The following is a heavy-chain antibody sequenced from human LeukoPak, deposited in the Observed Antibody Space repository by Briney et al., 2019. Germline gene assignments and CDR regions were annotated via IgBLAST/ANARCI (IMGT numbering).Heavy chain of an antibody. D-gene: IGHD1-26*01. J-gene: IGHJ4*02. CDR3: ARVSVGAYQFDY. V-gene: IGHV3-74*01. Sequence: GGSLRLSCAASGFTFSSYAMSWVRQAPGKGLVWVSRINPDGSTTSYADSVKGRFTISRDNAKNTLYLQMNSLRAEDTAVYYCARVSVGAYQFDYWGQGTLVTVSS. CDR1: GFTFSSYA. CDR2: INPDGSTT.